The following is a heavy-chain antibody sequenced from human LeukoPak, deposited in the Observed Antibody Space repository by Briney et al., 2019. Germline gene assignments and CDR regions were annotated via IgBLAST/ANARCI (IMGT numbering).Heavy chain of an antibody. Sequence: APVKVSCKASGGTFSSYAISWVRQAPGQGLEWMGGIIPIFGTANYAQKFQGRVTITADESTSTAYMELSSLRSEDTAVYYCARKSEYCSSTSCRRAYYFDYWGQGTLVTVSS. CDR1: GGTFSSYA. J-gene: IGHJ4*02. CDR2: IIPIFGTA. CDR3: ARKSEYCSSTSCRRAYYFDY. D-gene: IGHD2-2*01. V-gene: IGHV1-69*13.